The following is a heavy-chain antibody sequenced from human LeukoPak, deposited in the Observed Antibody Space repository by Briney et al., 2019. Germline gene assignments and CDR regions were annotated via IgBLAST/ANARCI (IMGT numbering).Heavy chain of an antibody. Sequence: SETLSLTCTVSGGSISSSSYYWGWIRQPPGKGLEWIGSIYYSGSTYYNPSLKSRVTISVDTSKNQSSLKLSSVTAADTAVYYCARNWQLDYAFDIWGQGTMVTVSS. D-gene: IGHD1-26*01. V-gene: IGHV4-39*01. CDR3: ARNWQLDYAFDI. J-gene: IGHJ3*02. CDR2: IYYSGST. CDR1: GGSISSSSYY.